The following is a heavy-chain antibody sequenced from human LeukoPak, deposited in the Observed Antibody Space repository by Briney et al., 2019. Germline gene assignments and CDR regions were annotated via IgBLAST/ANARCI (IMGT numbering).Heavy chain of an antibody. CDR1: GGTFSSYA. Sequence: SVKVSCKASGGTFSSYAISWVRQAPGQGLEWMGGIIPIFGTANYAQKFQGRVTITTDESTSTAYVELSSLRSEDTAVYYCARDMEYCSSTSCYVLDYWGQGTLVTVSS. D-gene: IGHD2-2*01. CDR3: ARDMEYCSSTSCYVLDY. J-gene: IGHJ4*02. CDR2: IIPIFGTA. V-gene: IGHV1-69*05.